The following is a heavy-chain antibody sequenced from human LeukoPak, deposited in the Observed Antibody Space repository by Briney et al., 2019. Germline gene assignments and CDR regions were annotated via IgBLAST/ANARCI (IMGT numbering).Heavy chain of an antibody. D-gene: IGHD2-15*01. V-gene: IGHV4-61*02. Sequence: SETLSLTCTVSGGSISSDSYYWSWIRQPAGKGLEWIGRIYTSGSTNYNPSLKSRVTISVDTSKKQFSLKLSSVTAADTAVYYCARETRSGGSLLRGNWFDPWGQGTLVTVSS. CDR3: ARETRSGGSLLRGNWFDP. J-gene: IGHJ5*02. CDR2: IYTSGST. CDR1: GGSISSDSYY.